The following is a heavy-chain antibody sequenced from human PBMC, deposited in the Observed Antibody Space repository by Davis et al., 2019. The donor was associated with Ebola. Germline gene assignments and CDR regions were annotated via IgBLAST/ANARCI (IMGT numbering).Heavy chain of an antibody. D-gene: IGHD3-9*01. J-gene: IGHJ4*02. CDR1: GGTFSKFA. CDR2: IIPLFETT. Sequence: SVKVSCKASGGTFSKFAISWVRQAPGQGLEWMGGIIPLFETTTYVEKFQGRVTMTRNTSISTAYMELSSLTSDDTGVYYCARDLGDFDWLLYGDYWGQGTQVAVSS. CDR3: ARDLGDFDWLLYGDY. V-gene: IGHV1-69*05.